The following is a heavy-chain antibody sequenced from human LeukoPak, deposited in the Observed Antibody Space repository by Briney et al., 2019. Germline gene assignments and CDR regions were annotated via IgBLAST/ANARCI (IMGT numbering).Heavy chain of an antibody. CDR2: LNGGRT. CDR1: GFTFSNYC. Sequence: GGSLTLSCLVSGFTFSNYCMRWVRQAPGKVLEWIAALNGGRTFFQDSVRGRFTISRDNSKNTLYLQLNSLRGDDTAVYYCVKEVTGYGYFDYWGRGTLVTDSS. V-gene: IGHV3-23*01. D-gene: IGHD2-2*03. J-gene: IGHJ4*02. CDR3: VKEVTGYGYFDY.